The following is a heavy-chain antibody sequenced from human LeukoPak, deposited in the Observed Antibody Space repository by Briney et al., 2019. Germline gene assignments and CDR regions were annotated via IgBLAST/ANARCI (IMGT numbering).Heavy chain of an antibody. J-gene: IGHJ4*02. CDR3: AKDPYSNYFPMYYFDY. CDR1: GGTFSSYA. V-gene: IGHV3-23*01. CDR2: ISGSGGST. Sequence: GASVKVSCKASGGTFSSYAMSWVRQAPGKGLEWVSAISGSGGSTYYADSVKGRFTISRDNSKNTLYLQMNSLRAEDTAVYYCAKDPYSNYFPMYYFDYWGQGTLVTVSS. D-gene: IGHD4-11*01.